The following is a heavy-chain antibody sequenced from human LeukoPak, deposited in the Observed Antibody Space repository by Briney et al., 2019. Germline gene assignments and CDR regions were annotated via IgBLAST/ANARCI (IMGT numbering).Heavy chain of an antibody. D-gene: IGHD6-19*01. CDR3: AKDGSGWYRGNFDY. V-gene: IGHV3-23*01. CDR1: GFTFSSYA. Sequence: GGSLRLSCAASGFTFSSYAMSWVRPAPGKGLEWVSAISGSGGSTYYADSVKGRFTISRDNSKNTLYLQMNSLRAEDTAVYYCAKDGSGWYRGNFDYWGQGTLVTVSS. CDR2: ISGSGGST. J-gene: IGHJ4*02.